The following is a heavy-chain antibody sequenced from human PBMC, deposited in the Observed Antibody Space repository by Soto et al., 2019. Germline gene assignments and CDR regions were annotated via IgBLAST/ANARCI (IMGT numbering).Heavy chain of an antibody. V-gene: IGHV3-74*01. Sequence: VQLVESGGDLVRPGGSLRLSCAASGFTFNKYWMHWVRQVPGKGLVWVSRVGNDGTDTVYADSVKGRFTVSRDNAKNTLYLQMNSLRSEDTAVSYCVRGWFAESHWGQGTLVTVSS. CDR2: VGNDGTDT. CDR3: VRGWFAESH. J-gene: IGHJ4*02. D-gene: IGHD3-10*01. CDR1: GFTFNKYW.